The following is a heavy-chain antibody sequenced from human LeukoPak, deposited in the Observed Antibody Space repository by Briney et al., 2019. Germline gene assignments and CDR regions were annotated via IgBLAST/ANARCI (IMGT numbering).Heavy chain of an antibody. CDR3: ARGGYDFSSGQYPDN. CDR2: IIPILGIA. V-gene: IGHV1-69*04. D-gene: IGHD3-3*01. CDR1: GGTFSSYA. J-gene: IGHJ4*02. Sequence: SVKVSCKASGGTFSSYAISWVRQAPGQGLEWMGRIIPILGIANYAQKFQGRVTITADKSTSTAYMHLSSLRSEDTAVYYCARGGYDFSSGQYPDNWGQGTLVTVSS.